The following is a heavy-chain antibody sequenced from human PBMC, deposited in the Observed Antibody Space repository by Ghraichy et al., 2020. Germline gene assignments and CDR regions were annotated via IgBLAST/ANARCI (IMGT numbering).Heavy chain of an antibody. CDR3: ARVGYCSSTSCYTSPFYYYGMDV. Sequence: SCAASGFTFSSYWMHWVRQAPGKGLVWVSRINSDGSSTSYADSVKGRFTISRDNAKNTLYLQMNSLRAEDTAVYYCARVGYCSSTSCYTSPFYYYGMDVWGQGTTVTVSS. V-gene: IGHV3-74*01. D-gene: IGHD2-2*02. CDR2: INSDGSST. J-gene: IGHJ6*02. CDR1: GFTFSSYW.